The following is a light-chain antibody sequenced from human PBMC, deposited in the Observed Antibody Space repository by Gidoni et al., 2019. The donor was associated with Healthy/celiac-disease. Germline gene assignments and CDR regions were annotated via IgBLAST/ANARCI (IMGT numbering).Light chain of an antibody. Sequence: EIVLTLSPGTLSLSPGERATLSCRARQSVSSSYLAGYQQKPRQAPRLLIYGASSRATGIPERFSGSGSGTDFTLTISRMEPEDFAVYYCQQYGSSHPYTFGQGTKLEIK. V-gene: IGKV3-20*01. J-gene: IGKJ2*01. CDR3: QQYGSSHPYT. CDR1: QSVSSSY. CDR2: GAS.